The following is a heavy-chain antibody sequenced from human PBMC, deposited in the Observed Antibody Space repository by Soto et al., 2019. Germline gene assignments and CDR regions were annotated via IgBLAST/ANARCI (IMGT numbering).Heavy chain of an antibody. CDR3: ATGSYYIDY. D-gene: IGHD3-10*01. V-gene: IGHV4-59*01. J-gene: IGHJ4*02. CDR2: IYYSGST. Sequence: SDTLSLTCTVSGGSISSYYWSWIRQPPGKGLEWIGYIYYSGSTNYNPSLKSRVTISVDTSKNQFSLKLSSVTAADTAVYYCATGSYYIDYWGQGTLVTVSS. CDR1: GGSISSYY.